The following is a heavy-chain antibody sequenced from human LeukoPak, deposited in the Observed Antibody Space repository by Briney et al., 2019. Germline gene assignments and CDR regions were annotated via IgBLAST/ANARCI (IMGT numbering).Heavy chain of an antibody. Sequence: GGSPRLSCAASGFTFSSYEMNWVRQAPGKGLEWVSYISSSGSTIYYADSVKGRFTISRDNAKNSLYLQMNSLRAEDTAVYYCACLPYYYDSSGYSDGGYWGQGTLVTVSS. V-gene: IGHV3-48*03. CDR2: ISSSGSTI. D-gene: IGHD3-22*01. CDR1: GFTFSSYE. J-gene: IGHJ4*02. CDR3: ACLPYYYDSSGYSDGGY.